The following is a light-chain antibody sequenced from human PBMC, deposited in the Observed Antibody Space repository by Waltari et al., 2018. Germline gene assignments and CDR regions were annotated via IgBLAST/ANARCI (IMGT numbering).Light chain of an antibody. J-gene: IGLJ2*01. CDR3: QAWDSSTVV. V-gene: IGLV3-1*01. CDR1: KLGDKY. CDR2: QDS. Sequence: SYELTQPPSVSVSPGQTASITCSGDKLGDKYACWYQQKQGQSPVLVIYQDSKRTSGIPGRFSGSNSGNTATLTISGTQAMDEADYYCQAWDSSTVVFGGGTKLTVL.